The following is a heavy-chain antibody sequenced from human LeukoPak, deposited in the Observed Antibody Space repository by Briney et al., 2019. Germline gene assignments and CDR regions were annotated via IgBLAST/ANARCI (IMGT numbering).Heavy chain of an antibody. J-gene: IGHJ5*01. CDR3: TKVGEDMVVLAAAADWFDP. D-gene: IGHD2-2*01. Sequence: GGSLRLSCAASGFTFSSYAMSWVRQAPGKGLEWVSDISGSGVSTYYADSVKGRFTISRDNSKNTLYLQMNSLRAEDTPVYYFTKVGEDMVVLAAAADWFDPWGQGTLVTVSS. V-gene: IGHV3-23*01. CDR1: GFTFSSYA. CDR2: ISGSGVST.